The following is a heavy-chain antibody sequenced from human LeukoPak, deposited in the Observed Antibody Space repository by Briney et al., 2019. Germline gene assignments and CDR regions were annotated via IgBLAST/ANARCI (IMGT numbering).Heavy chain of an antibody. CDR3: AKARIAVAGRTPGWFDP. CDR1: GFTFSSYG. Sequence: PGRSLRLSCAASGFTFSSYGMHWVRQAPGKGLEWVAVISYDGYTKYYADSVKGRFTISRDNSKNTLYLQMNSLRAEDTAVYYCAKARIAVAGRTPGWFDPWGQGTLVTVSS. V-gene: IGHV3-30*18. D-gene: IGHD6-19*01. CDR2: ISYDGYTK. J-gene: IGHJ5*02.